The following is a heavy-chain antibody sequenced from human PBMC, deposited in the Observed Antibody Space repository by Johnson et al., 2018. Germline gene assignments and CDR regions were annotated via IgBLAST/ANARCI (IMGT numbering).Heavy chain of an antibody. Sequence: QVQLLESGAEVKKPGSSVKVSCKASGGTFSSYAISWVRQAPGQGLEWMGGIIPIFGTANYAQKVQGRVTITADESTSTAYMELSSLRSEDTAVYYCARGKGGNWFGSYYYYGMDVWGQGTTVTVSS. CDR3: ARGKGGNWFGSYYYYGMDV. V-gene: IGHV1-69*01. CDR1: GGTFSSYA. J-gene: IGHJ6*02. CDR2: IIPIFGTA. D-gene: IGHD3-10*01.